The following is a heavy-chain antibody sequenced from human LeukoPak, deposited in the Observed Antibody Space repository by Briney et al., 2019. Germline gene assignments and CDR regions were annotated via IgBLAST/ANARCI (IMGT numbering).Heavy chain of an antibody. CDR2: ISHDGSEK. CDR3: ASGRDFYYDTSGW. CDR1: GFTFSTYS. Sequence: GGSLRLSCAASGFTFSTYSMNWVRQAPGKGLEWVAVISHDGSEKYYADSVKGRFTISRDNSKNTLYLQMNSLRVEDTAVYFCASGRDFYYDTSGWWGQGTLVTVSS. D-gene: IGHD3-22*01. V-gene: IGHV3-30*03. J-gene: IGHJ4*02.